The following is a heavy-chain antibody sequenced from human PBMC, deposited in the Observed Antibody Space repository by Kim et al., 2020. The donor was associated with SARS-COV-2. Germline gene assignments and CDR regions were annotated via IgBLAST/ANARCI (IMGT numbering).Heavy chain of an antibody. D-gene: IGHD3-10*01. CDR2: IYYSGST. Sequence: SETLSLTCTVSGGSISSSSYYWGWIRQPPGKGLEWIGSIYYSGSTYYNPSLKSRVTISVDTSKNQFSLKLSSVTAADTAVYYCARHYYGSGDFGFDYWGQGTLVTVSS. CDR3: ARHYYGSGDFGFDY. V-gene: IGHV4-39*01. J-gene: IGHJ4*02. CDR1: GGSISSSSYY.